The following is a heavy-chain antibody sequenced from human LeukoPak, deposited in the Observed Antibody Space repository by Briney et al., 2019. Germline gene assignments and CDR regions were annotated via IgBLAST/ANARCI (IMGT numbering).Heavy chain of an antibody. J-gene: IGHJ4*02. Sequence: SETLSLTCTVSGGSISRYYWNWIRQPPGKGLEWIGYIYYSGSTNYNPSLKSRVTISVDTSKNQFSLKLSSVTAADTAVYYCARGRWSSGWFDYWGQGTLVTVSS. D-gene: IGHD6-19*01. CDR2: IYYSGST. V-gene: IGHV4-59*01. CDR1: GGSISRYY. CDR3: ARGRWSSGWFDY.